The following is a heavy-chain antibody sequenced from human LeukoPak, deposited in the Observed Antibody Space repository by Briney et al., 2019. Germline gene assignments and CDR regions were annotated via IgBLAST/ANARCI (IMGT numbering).Heavy chain of an antibody. J-gene: IGHJ4*02. CDR1: GFTFSTYA. Sequence: GGSLRLSCAASGFTFSTYAMHWVRQAPGKGLEWVTAISSDGSNKNYADFVRGRFTSSRDNSKNSLYLQMNSLRAEDTAVYYCAKGGHSYGYADYWGQGTLVTVSS. D-gene: IGHD5-18*01. CDR3: AKGGHSYGYADY. CDR2: ISSDGSNK. V-gene: IGHV3-30*18.